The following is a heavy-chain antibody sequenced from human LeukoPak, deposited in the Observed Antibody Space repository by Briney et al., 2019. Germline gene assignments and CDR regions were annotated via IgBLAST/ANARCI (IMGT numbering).Heavy chain of an antibody. CDR3: ASLGEMATRGFDY. J-gene: IGHJ4*02. V-gene: IGHV3-74*01. D-gene: IGHD5-24*01. CDR2: INSDGSST. Sequence: PGGSLRLSCAASGFTFSSYWMHWVRQAPGKGLVWVSRINSDGSSTSYADSVKGRFTISRDNAKNTLYLQMNSLRAEDTAVYYCASLGEMATRGFDYWGQGTLVTVSS. CDR1: GFTFSSYW.